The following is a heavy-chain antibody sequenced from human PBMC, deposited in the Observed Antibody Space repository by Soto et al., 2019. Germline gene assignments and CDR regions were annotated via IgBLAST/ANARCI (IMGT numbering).Heavy chain of an antibody. J-gene: IGHJ5*02. D-gene: IGHD3-3*01. CDR1: GDSISSGDYY. CDR3: AGCRDFWSGYCNWFDP. V-gene: IGHV4-30-4*01. CDR2: IYYSGST. Sequence: SETLSLTCIVSGDSISSGDYYWSWIRQPPGKGLEWIGYIYYSGSTYYNPSLKSRVTISVDTSKNQFSLKLSSVTAADTAVYYCAGCRDFWSGYCNWFDPWGQGTLVTVSS.